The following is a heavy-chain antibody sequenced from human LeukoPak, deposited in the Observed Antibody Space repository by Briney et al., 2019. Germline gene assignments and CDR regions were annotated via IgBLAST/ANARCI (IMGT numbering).Heavy chain of an antibody. V-gene: IGHV1-46*01. CDR2: INASGGST. CDR1: GYTFTSYY. CDR3: ASTSCSGGSCYFNFDY. D-gene: IGHD2-15*01. Sequence: ASVKVSCKASGYTFTSYYMHWVRQAPGQGLEWMGRINASGGSTSDAQKFQGRVTMTRDTSTSTVYMELSSLRSEDTAVYYCASTSCSGGSCYFNFDYWGKGTLVTVSS. J-gene: IGHJ4*02.